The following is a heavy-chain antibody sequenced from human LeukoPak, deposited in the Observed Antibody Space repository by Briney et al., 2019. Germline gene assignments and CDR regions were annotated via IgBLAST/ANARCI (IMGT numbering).Heavy chain of an antibody. CDR1: GYSFTNYW. CDR3: ARPRGRQQLVPFDY. CDR2: IYPDDSDT. J-gene: IGHJ4*02. Sequence: GESLTISCKGSGYSFTNYWIGWVRQMPGKGLEWMGIIYPDDSDTRYSPSFQGQITISADKSISTAYLQWSSLKASDTAMYYCARPRGRQQLVPFDYWGQGTLVTVSS. D-gene: IGHD6-13*01. V-gene: IGHV5-51*01.